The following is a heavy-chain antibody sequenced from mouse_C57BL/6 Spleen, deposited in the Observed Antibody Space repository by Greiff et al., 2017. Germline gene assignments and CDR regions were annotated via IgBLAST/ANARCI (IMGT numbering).Heavy chain of an antibody. J-gene: IGHJ2*01. CDR2: INPNNGGT. CDR1: GYTFTDYY. Sequence: EVKLQQSGPELVKPGASVKISCKASGYTFTDYYMNWVKQSHGKSLEWIGDINPNNGGTSYNQKFKGKATLTVDKSSSTAYMELRSLTSEDSAVYYCARRRYSNYYFDYWGQGTTLTVSS. CDR3: ARRRYSNYYFDY. D-gene: IGHD2-5*01. V-gene: IGHV1-26*01.